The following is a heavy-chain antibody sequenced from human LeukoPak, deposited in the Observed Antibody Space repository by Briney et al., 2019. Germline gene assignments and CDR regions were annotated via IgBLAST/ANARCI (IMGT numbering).Heavy chain of an antibody. J-gene: IGHJ4*02. V-gene: IGHV1-18*04. CDR3: ARESDYGGNYYYLDS. CDR1: GYTFRSYA. CDR2: VSPYTGHT. Sequence: ASVKLSCKASGYTFRSYAVTWVRQAPGQRLEGIGWVSPYTGHTEYPQTFQGRVTMTADTSTTTSYLELRRLRSDDTAMYFCARESDYGGNYYYLDSWGQGTLVTVSS. D-gene: IGHD4-23*01.